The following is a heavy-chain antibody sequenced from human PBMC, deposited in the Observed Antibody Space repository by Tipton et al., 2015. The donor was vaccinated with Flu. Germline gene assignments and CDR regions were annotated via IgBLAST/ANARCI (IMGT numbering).Heavy chain of an antibody. V-gene: IGHV4-30-4*08. CDR1: GGSISSGNYY. D-gene: IGHD3-10*02. CDR3: ARHTGDSVRGIIDY. Sequence: TLSLTCTVSGGSISSGNYYWSWIRQHPGKGLEWIGYIYYSGSTYYNPSLKSRVTISVDTSKNQFSLKLSSVTAADTAIYYCARHTGDSVRGIIDYWGQGTLVTVSS. J-gene: IGHJ4*02. CDR2: IYYSGST.